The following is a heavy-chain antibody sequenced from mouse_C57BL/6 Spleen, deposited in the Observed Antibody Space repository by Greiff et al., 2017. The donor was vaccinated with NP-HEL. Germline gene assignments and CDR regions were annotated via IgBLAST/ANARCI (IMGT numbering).Heavy chain of an antibody. CDR2: IYPGSGNT. Sequence: VQLQQSGAELVRPGASVKLSCKASGYTFTDYYINWVKQRPGQGLEWIARIYPGSGNTYYNEKFKGKATLTAEKSSSTAYMQLSSLTSEDSAVYFCARSGYDYDGAWFAYWGQGTLVTVSA. CDR3: ARSGYDYDGAWFAY. CDR1: GYTFTDYY. V-gene: IGHV1-76*01. J-gene: IGHJ3*01. D-gene: IGHD2-4*01.